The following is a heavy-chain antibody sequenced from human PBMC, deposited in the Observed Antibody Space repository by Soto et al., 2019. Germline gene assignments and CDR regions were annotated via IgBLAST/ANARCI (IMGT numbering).Heavy chain of an antibody. J-gene: IGHJ5*02. D-gene: IGHD3-10*01. Sequence: XXTLSLTCAVYGGSFSGYYWRWILQPPGKGLEWIGEINHSGSTNYNPSLKSRVTISVDTSKNQFSLKLSSVTAADTAVYYCAREILRGYGSGSYSWFDPWGQGTLVTVSS. CDR3: AREILRGYGSGSYSWFDP. V-gene: IGHV4-34*01. CDR1: GGSFSGYY. CDR2: INHSGST.